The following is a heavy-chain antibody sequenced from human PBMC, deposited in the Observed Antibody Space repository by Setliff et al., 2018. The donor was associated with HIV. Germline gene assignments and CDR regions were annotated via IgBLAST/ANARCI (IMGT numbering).Heavy chain of an antibody. Sequence: ASVKVSCKPSGSTFSTYDINWVRQATGQGLEWMGWMNPNSGSTSYAQKFQGRVTMTRDTSTSTVYMELSSLKSEDTAVYYCARPRLSRIAAAAPDYWGQGTLVTVS. D-gene: IGHD6-13*01. CDR1: GSTFSTYD. J-gene: IGHJ4*02. CDR2: MNPNSGST. CDR3: ARPRLSRIAAAAPDY. V-gene: IGHV1-8*01.